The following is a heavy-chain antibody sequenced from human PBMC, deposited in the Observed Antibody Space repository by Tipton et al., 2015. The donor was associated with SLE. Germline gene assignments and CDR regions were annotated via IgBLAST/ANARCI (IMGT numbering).Heavy chain of an antibody. J-gene: IGHJ4*02. CDR3: ASSGTWDFSPFDY. Sequence: SLRLSCEASGFTISGKSMNWVRQAPGKGLEWVSLIVSSSRSLFYADSVKGRFTVSRDNAKNLLFLHMNNLRAEDTAVYYCASSGTWDFSPFDYWGLGTLV. CDR2: IVSSSRSL. D-gene: IGHD1-26*01. V-gene: IGHV3-21*03. CDR1: GFTISGKS.